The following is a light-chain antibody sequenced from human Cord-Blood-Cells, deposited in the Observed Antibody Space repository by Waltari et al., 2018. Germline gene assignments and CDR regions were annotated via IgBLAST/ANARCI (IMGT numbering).Light chain of an antibody. J-gene: IGLJ1*01. CDR3: QVWDSSTYV. Sequence: SYELTQPPSVSVSPAQTASITCTGANMGDKYTCWYQQKPGQSHVLFIQQDSARPPGIPERFSGSNSWNTAALTIGGTQAMDEADYYCQVWDSSTYVFGSGTKVTVL. V-gene: IGLV3-1*01. CDR1: NMGDKY. CDR2: QDS.